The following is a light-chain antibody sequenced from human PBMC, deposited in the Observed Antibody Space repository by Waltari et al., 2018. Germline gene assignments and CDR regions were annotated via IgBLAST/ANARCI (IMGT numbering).Light chain of an antibody. CDR2: GAA. J-gene: IGKJ2*02. CDR1: QSVTTN. CDR3: QQYNNWPPCT. Sequence: EVVMTQSPATLSVSPGERVTLSCRASQSVTTNLAWYQQKPGQASRHLIYGAATRATGVPARFSGSGSGTEFTLTISSLQSEDRAVYYCQQYNNWPPCTLGQGTKLEIK. V-gene: IGKV3-15*01.